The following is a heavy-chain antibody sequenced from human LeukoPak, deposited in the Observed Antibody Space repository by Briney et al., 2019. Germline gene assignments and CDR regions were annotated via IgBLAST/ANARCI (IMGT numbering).Heavy chain of an antibody. CDR1: GYTFTGYY. CDR2: ISAYNGNT. CDR3: ARASSSWYPVDY. Sequence: ASVKVSCKTSGYTFTGYYMHWVRQAPGQGLEWMGWISAYNGNTIYAQQLQGRVTMTTDTSRSTAYMDLRSLRSDDTAVYYCARASSSWYPVDYWGQGTLVTVSS. D-gene: IGHD6-13*01. V-gene: IGHV1-18*04. J-gene: IGHJ4*02.